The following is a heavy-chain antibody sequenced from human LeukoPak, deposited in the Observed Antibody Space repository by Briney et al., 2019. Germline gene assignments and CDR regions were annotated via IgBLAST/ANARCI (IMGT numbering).Heavy chain of an antibody. CDR3: ASVDDQSSYRPEGH. J-gene: IGHJ4*02. CDR2: IKQDGSEK. CDR1: GFTFSSYG. D-gene: IGHD5-18*01. Sequence: GGSLRLSCAASGFTFSSYGMHWVRQAPGKGLEWVANIKQDGSEKNYVDSVKGRFTISRDNAENSLYLQMNSLRAEDTAVYFCASVDDQSSYRPEGHWGQGTLVTVSS. V-gene: IGHV3-7*01.